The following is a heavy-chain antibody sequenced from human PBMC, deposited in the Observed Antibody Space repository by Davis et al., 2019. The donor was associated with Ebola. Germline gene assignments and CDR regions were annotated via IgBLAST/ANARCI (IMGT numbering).Heavy chain of an antibody. J-gene: IGHJ4*02. CDR1: GYTFTSYG. CDR2: INPYNGNT. V-gene: IGHV1-18*01. CDR3: ARASSDY. Sequence: ASVKVSCKASGYTFTSYGISWVRQAPGQGLEWMGWINPYNGNTKSAQKLQGRVTMTTDTSTSTAYMELRSLTSDDTAVYYCARASSDYWGQGTLVTVSS.